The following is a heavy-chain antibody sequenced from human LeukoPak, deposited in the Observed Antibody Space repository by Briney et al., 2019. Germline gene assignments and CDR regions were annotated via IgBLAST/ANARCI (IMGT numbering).Heavy chain of an antibody. V-gene: IGHV3-48*04. J-gene: IGHJ4*02. CDR2: ISSSSSTI. CDR3: AREPPHRGLAAVSLDY. D-gene: IGHD6-25*01. CDR1: GFTFSSYS. Sequence: PGGSLRLSCAASGFTFSSYSMNWVRQAPGKGLEWVSYISSSSSTIYYADSVKGRFTISRDNAKNSLYLQMNSLRAEDTAVYYCAREPPHRGLAAVSLDYWGQGTLVTVSS.